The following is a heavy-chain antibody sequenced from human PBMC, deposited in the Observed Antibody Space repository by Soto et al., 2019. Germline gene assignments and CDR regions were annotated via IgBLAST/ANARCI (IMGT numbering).Heavy chain of an antibody. CDR2: FSAYNGNT. J-gene: IGHJ4*02. Sequence: QVQLVQSGAEVKNPGASVKVSCKASGYTFTSYVVSWVRQAPGQGLEWMGCFSAYNGNTNYAQKLQGGVTMTTDTSTSTAYLELRSLRPDATAVYYCESTGHGYFDYWGEGTLVAVCS. D-gene: IGHD4-17*01. CDR3: ESTGHGYFDY. CDR1: GYTFTSYV. V-gene: IGHV1-18*01.